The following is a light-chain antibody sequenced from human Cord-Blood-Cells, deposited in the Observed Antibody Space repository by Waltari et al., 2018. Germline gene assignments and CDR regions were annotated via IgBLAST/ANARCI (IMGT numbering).Light chain of an antibody. CDR1: QSVLYSTNNKNY. Sequence: DILMTQSPDSLAVSLGERATSNCKSSQSVLYSTNNKNYLAWYQQKPGQPPKLLIYWASTRESGVPDRFSGSGSGTDFTLTISSLQAEDVAVYYCQQYYSTPPTFGGGTKVEIK. CDR3: QQYYSTPPT. CDR2: WAS. J-gene: IGKJ4*01. V-gene: IGKV4-1*01.